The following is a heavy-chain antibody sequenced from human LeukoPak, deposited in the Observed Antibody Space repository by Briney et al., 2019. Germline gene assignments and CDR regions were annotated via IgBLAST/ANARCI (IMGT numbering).Heavy chain of an antibody. D-gene: IGHD5-18*01. CDR1: GYTFTANY. Sequence: GASVKVSCKASGYTFTANYMHWVRQAPGQGLEWMGWINPNSGGTKYAQNFQGRVTMTRDTSTSTVYMELSSLRSEDTAVYYCARDLAGVTTFDYWGQGTLVTVSS. J-gene: IGHJ4*02. CDR2: INPNSGGT. V-gene: IGHV1-2*02. CDR3: ARDLAGVTTFDY.